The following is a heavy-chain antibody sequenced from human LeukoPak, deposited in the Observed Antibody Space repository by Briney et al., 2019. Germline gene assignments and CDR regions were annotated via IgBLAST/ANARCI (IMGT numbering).Heavy chain of an antibody. CDR3: ARDHSAEQWLVALGDFDY. J-gene: IGHJ4*02. V-gene: IGHV3-23*01. CDR1: GFTFSAYA. D-gene: IGHD6-19*01. Sequence: GGSLRLSCEASGFTFSAYAMTWVRQAPGKGLEWVSSIGSDNKPHYSESVKGRFAISRDNSKSMLFLQLNSLRAEDTALYYCARDHSAEQWLVALGDFDYWGQGTLVTVSS. CDR2: IGSDNKP.